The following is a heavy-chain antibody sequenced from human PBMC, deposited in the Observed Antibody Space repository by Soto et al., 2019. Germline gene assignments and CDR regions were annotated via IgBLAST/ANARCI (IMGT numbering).Heavy chain of an antibody. CDR3: AKHALDGPPSVDF. Sequence: EVQLLESGGGLVQPGGSLRLSCAASGFTFSSYAMNWVRQPPGKGLEWVSAVSGSGGYTYYADSVKGRFTISRDNPKSTMYLQMNSLRDEDTAVYFCAKHALDGPPSVDFWGQGALVTVSS. CDR1: GFTFSSYA. V-gene: IGHV3-23*01. J-gene: IGHJ4*02. CDR2: VSGSGGYT. D-gene: IGHD2-2*01.